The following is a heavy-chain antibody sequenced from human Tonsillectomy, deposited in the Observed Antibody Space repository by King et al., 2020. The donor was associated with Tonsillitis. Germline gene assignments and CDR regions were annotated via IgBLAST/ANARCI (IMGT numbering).Heavy chain of an antibody. CDR2: ISSSSSYI. Sequence: QLVQSGGGLVKPGGSLRLSCAASGFTFSSYSMTWVRQAPGKGLEWVSSISSSSSYIYYADSVKGRFTISRDHAKNSLNLQMNSLRAEDTGVYYCARDPGYCSGGSCYPDYWGQGTLVTVSS. J-gene: IGHJ4*02. CDR3: ARDPGYCSGGSCYPDY. D-gene: IGHD2-15*01. V-gene: IGHV3-21*01. CDR1: GFTFSSYS.